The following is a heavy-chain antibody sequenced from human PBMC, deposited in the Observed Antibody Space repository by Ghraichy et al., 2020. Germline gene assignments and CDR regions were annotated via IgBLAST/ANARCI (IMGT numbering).Heavy chain of an antibody. V-gene: IGHV1-2*02. J-gene: IGHJ6*02. Sequence: ASVKVSCKASGYTFTGYYMHWVRQAPGQGLEWMGWINPNSGGTNYAQKFQGRVTMTRDTSISTAYMELSRLRSDDTAVYYCAVTYGSGSAYLYYYYGMDVWGQGTTVTVSS. CDR3: AVTYGSGSAYLYYYYGMDV. CDR2: INPNSGGT. D-gene: IGHD3-10*01. CDR1: GYTFTGYY.